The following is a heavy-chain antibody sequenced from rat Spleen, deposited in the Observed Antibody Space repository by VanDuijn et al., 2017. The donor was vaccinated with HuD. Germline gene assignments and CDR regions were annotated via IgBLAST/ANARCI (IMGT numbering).Heavy chain of an antibody. CDR2: ISYDGSST. Sequence: EVQLVESDGGLVQPGRSLKLSCAASGFTFSDYYMAWVRQAPTKGLEWVATISYDGSSTYYRDSVKGRFTISRDNAKSTLYLQMDSLRSEDTATYYCARQRRVFDYWGQGVMVTVSS. CDR1: GFTFSDYY. D-gene: IGHD1-11*01. J-gene: IGHJ2*01. CDR3: ARQRRVFDY. V-gene: IGHV5-29*01.